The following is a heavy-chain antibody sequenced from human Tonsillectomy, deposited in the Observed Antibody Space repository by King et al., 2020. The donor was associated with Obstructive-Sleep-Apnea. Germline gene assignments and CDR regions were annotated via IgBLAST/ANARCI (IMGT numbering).Heavy chain of an antibody. CDR2: ISSSSSTI. Sequence: VQLVESGGGLVQPGGSLRLSCAASGFTFSSYSMNWVRQAPGKGLEWVSYISSSSSTIYYADSVKGRFTISRDNAKNSLYLQMNSLRAEDTAVYYCARGYYYDSSGYLGYFDYWGQGTLVTVSS. CDR1: GFTFSSYS. V-gene: IGHV3-48*04. CDR3: ARGYYYDSSGYLGYFDY. D-gene: IGHD3-22*01. J-gene: IGHJ4*02.